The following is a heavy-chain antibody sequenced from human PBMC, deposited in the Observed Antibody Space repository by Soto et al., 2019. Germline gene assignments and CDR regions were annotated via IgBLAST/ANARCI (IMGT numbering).Heavy chain of an antibody. CDR3: ARQFDSSGCYYYYYGMDV. D-gene: IGHD6-19*01. V-gene: IGHV3-30*03. Sequence: QVQLVESGGGVVQPGRSLRLSCAASGFTFSSFGMHWVRQAPGKGLAWVAIISYDGNNKYYADSVQGRFTISRDNSKKTLYLQINTLRAEDTAVYYSARQFDSSGCYYYYYGMDVWGQGTTVTVSS. CDR2: ISYDGNNK. J-gene: IGHJ6*02. CDR1: GFTFSSFG.